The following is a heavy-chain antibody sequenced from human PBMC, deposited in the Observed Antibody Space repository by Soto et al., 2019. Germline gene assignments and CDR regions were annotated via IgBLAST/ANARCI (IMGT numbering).Heavy chain of an antibody. CDR2: INSDGSST. CDR3: ARGYCTNGVCSTLYYYYYMDV. J-gene: IGHJ6*03. D-gene: IGHD2-8*01. Sequence: GGSLRLSCGASGFTFSSYWMHWVRQAPGQGLVWVSRINSDGSSTSYADSVKGRFTISRDNAKNTLYLQMNSLRAEDTAVYYCARGYCTNGVCSTLYYYYYMDVWGKGTTVTVSS. V-gene: IGHV3-74*01. CDR1: GFTFSSYW.